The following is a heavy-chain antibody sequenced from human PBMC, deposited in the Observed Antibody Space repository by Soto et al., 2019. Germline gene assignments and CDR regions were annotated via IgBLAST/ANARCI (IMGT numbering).Heavy chain of an antibody. D-gene: IGHD6-13*01. CDR1: GGSISSYY. CDR3: ARADTAAGYYYYGMDV. CDR2: IYYSGST. V-gene: IGHV4-59*01. J-gene: IGHJ6*02. Sequence: SETLSLTCTVSGGSISSYYWSWIRQPPGKGLEWIGYIYYSGSTNYNPSLKSRVTIPVDTSKNQFSLKLSSVTAADTAVYYCARADTAAGYYYYGMDVWRQGTTVTVSS.